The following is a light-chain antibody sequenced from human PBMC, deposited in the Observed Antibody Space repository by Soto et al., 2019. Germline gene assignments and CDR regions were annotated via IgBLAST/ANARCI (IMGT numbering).Light chain of an antibody. Sequence: ENVLTQSPGTLSLSLGERATLSCRASQSISSSYLDWYQQKPGQAPRLLIFGASSRATGIPDRFSGSGSGTDFTLTISRLEPEDFAVYYCQQFATSPYTFGQGTKLEIK. CDR1: QSISSSY. J-gene: IGKJ2*01. CDR3: QQFATSPYT. V-gene: IGKV3-20*01. CDR2: GAS.